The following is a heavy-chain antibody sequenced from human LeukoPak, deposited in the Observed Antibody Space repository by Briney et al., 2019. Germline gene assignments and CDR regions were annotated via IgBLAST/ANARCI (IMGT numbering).Heavy chain of an antibody. J-gene: IGHJ5*02. CDR2: INHSGST. Sequence: SETLSLTCAVYGGSFSGYYWSWIRQPPGKGLEWIGEINHSGSTNYNPSLKSRVTISVDTSKNQFSLKLSSVTAADTAVYYCAREPYILLWFGETHWFDPWGQGTLVTVSS. CDR3: AREPYILLWFGETHWFDP. V-gene: IGHV4-34*01. D-gene: IGHD3-10*01. CDR1: GGSFSGYY.